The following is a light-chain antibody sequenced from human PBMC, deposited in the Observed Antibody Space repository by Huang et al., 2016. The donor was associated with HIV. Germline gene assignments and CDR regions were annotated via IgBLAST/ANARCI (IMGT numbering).Light chain of an antibody. CDR3: QQYNNWPRT. V-gene: IGKV3D-15*01. Sequence: EMVMTQSPDTLSVSPGESVTLSCRASQGISSNLAWYQQKPGQAPRLLVHGASTRAAGIPARFSGSSSEIAFTLAIHSPQSEDSAIYYCQQYNNWPRTFGQGTKLEIK. CDR1: QGISSN. CDR2: GAS. J-gene: IGKJ2*01.